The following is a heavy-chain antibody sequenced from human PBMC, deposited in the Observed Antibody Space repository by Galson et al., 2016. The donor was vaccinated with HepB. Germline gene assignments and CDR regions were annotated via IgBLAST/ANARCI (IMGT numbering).Heavy chain of an antibody. CDR3: ARGRRRFRELLNYYFYGMDV. V-gene: IGHV4-34*01. Sequence: SLTCAVSGGSFSDYFWSWIRQPPGKGPEWIGENNHSGNTIYNPSLRSRVSISVDASKDHFSLKISSVTAADTAVYYCARGRRRFRELLNYYFYGMDVWGKGTTVTVPS. J-gene: IGHJ6*04. CDR1: GGSFSDYF. D-gene: IGHD3-10*01. CDR2: NNHSGNT.